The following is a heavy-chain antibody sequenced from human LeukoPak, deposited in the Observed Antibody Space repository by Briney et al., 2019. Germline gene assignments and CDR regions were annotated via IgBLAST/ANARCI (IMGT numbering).Heavy chain of an antibody. CDR2: FNPSGSST. J-gene: IGHJ4*02. Sequence: ASVKVSCKPSGHTFTSFYMHWVRQAPGQGQEWMGIFNPSGSSTTYAQKFQGRVTMTRDTSTSIVYMELSSLGSEDTAVYYCARASENYYDFYYWGQGTLVTVSS. CDR3: ARASENYYDFYY. V-gene: IGHV1-46*01. D-gene: IGHD1-26*01. CDR1: GHTFTSFY.